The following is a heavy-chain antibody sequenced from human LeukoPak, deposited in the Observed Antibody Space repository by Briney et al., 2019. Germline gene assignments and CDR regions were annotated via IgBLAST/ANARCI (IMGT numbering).Heavy chain of an antibody. CDR2: INLRDDST. CDR1: GHAFSTSL. J-gene: IGHJ4*02. D-gene: IGHD1-26*01. Sequence: ASVKVSCKASGHAFSTSLIHWVREAPGQGPEWMGLINLRDDSTLYAHNFQGRDTMTRDTSTSTIYMELNSLTSEDTAVYFCAREPAVWACYFDYWREGTLVFVSS. CDR3: AREPAVWACYFDY. V-gene: IGHV1-46*01.